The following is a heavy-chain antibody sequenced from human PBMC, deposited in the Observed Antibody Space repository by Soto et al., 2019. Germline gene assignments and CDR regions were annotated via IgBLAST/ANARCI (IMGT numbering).Heavy chain of an antibody. J-gene: IGHJ4*02. CDR3: ARAPQTVAGAGIWY. V-gene: IGHV1-18*04. CDR1: GYTFTSYG. D-gene: IGHD6-13*01. CDR2: ISGYNGDT. Sequence: ASVKVSCKASGYTFTSYGISWVRQAPGQGLEWMGWISGYNGDTNYAQKLQGRVTMTTDTSTSTAYMELRSLRSDDTAVYYCARAPQTVAGAGIWYWGQGTLVTV.